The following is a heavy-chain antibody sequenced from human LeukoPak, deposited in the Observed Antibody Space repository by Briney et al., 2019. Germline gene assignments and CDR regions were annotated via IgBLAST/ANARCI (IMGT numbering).Heavy chain of an antibody. CDR1: GFTFSSYA. CDR3: ARDRSSRSGDY. CDR2: ISYDGSNK. J-gene: IGHJ4*02. Sequence: GGPLRLSCAASGFTFSSYAMHWVRQAPGKGLEWVAVISYDGSNKYYADSVKGRFTISRDNSKNTLYLQMNSLRAEDTAVYYCARDRSSRSGDYWGQGTLVTVSS. D-gene: IGHD6-6*01. V-gene: IGHV3-30-3*01.